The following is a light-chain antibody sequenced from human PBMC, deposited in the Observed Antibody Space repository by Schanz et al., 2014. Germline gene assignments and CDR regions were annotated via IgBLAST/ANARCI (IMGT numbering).Light chain of an antibody. J-gene: IGLJ3*02. CDR1: SSDVGNYGL. Sequence: QSALTQPASVSGSPGQSITISCTGTSSDVGNYGLVSWYQLHPGKAPKLIIYEGSQRPSTVSNRFSGSKSGNTASLTISGLQAEDEANYYCSSYTSGSADWVFGGGTKLTVL. CDR3: SSYTSGSADWV. CDR2: EGS. V-gene: IGLV2-14*02.